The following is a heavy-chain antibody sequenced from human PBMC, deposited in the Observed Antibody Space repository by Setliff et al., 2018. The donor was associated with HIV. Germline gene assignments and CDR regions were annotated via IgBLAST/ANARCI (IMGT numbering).Heavy chain of an antibody. CDR3: ARDQGVVTRACWH. CDR2: IIPLFGTE. J-gene: IGHJ1*01. D-gene: IGHD2-21*02. V-gene: IGHV1-69*13. CDR1: GDTLTNYA. Sequence: SVKVSCKAYGDTLTNYALSWARQAPGQGLEWMGGIIPLFGTEDYAQKFQGRVTITADESTNTAYMELRSLTSDDTAVYYCARDQGVVTRACWHWGQGTLVT.